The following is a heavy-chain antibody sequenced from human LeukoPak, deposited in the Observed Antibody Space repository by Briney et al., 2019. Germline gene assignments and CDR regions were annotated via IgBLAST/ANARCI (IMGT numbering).Heavy chain of an antibody. CDR2: IFGSGGSP. J-gene: IGHJ4*02. V-gene: IGHV3-23*01. Sequence: GGSLRLSCEASGFTFGSFAMYWVRQAPGKGLDWIAGIFGSGGSPHYADSAKGRFTISRDNSKNTVYLQINSLRAEDTAVYCCGKTTAGYSSGQKPAWPVDYWGQGTLVTVSS. CDR1: GFTFGSFA. CDR3: GKTTAGYSSGQKPAWPVDY. D-gene: IGHD5-18*01.